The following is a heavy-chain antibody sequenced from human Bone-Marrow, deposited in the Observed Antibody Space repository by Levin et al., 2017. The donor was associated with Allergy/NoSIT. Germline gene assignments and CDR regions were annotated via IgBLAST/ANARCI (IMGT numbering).Heavy chain of an antibody. CDR1: GFTFGDYA. V-gene: IGHV3-49*03. J-gene: IGHJ6*03. D-gene: IGHD2-2*01. Sequence: GGSLRLSCTASGFTFGDYALSWFRQAPGRALEWVSFIGSKPYGGTVQYAASVKGPFPISRHDSKNLPYLQMNSLKREHPAMYYCTRPGDTNGYYYMHDWGIGTTVTVSS. CDR2: IGSKPYGGTV. CDR3: TRPGDTNGYYYMHD.